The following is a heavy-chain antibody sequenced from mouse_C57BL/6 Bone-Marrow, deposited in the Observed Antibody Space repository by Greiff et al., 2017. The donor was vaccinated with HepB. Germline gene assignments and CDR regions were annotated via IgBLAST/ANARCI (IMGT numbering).Heavy chain of an antibody. J-gene: IGHJ2*01. CDR3: ARGAFDY. V-gene: IGHV1-69*01. CDR2: IDPSDSYT. Sequence: KQPGAELVMPGASVKLSCKASGYTFTSYWMHWVKQRPGQGLEWIGEIDPSDSYTNYNQKFKGKSTLTVDKSSSTAYMQLSSLTSEDSAVYYCARGAFDYWGQGTTLTVSS. D-gene: IGHD3-1*01. CDR1: GYTFTSYW.